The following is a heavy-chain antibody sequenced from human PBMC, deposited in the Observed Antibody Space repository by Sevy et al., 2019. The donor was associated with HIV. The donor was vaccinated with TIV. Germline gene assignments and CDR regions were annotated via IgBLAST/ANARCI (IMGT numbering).Heavy chain of an antibody. J-gene: IGHJ2*01. CDR2: FYSTGST. V-gene: IGHV4-39*01. Sequence: SETLSLTCNVSGGSISSSSYYWGWIRQPPGKGLEWIGSFYSTGSTSYNPSLRSRVTVSADTSKNQCSRKLDSVSAADTAVYYCATPRASGWYEGTGGYFDLWGRGTLVTVSS. D-gene: IGHD6-19*01. CDR3: ATPRASGWYEGTGGYFDL. CDR1: GGSISSSSYY.